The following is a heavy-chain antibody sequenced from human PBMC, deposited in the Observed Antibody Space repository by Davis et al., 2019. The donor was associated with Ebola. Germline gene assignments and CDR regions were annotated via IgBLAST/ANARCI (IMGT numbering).Heavy chain of an antibody. D-gene: IGHD1-26*01. CDR1: GFTFSDYA. Sequence: GESLKISCAASGFTFSDYAMSWVRQTPEKGLEWLSYISTGGTTTYYADSVKGRFTSSRDNAKNSLYLQMNSLRDEDTAIYYCAKDTSNIWFDIWGQGTMVTVSS. J-gene: IGHJ3*02. CDR2: ISTGGTTT. CDR3: AKDTSNIWFDI. V-gene: IGHV3-11*01.